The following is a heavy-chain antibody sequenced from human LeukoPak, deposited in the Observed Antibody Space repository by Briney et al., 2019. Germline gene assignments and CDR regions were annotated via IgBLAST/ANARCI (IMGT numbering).Heavy chain of an antibody. CDR1: GGSISSSSYY. CDR2: IYYSGST. J-gene: IGHJ4*02. CDR3: ARQLYYDILTGSGNLFDY. Sequence: SETLSLTCTVSGGSISSSSYYWGWIRQPPGRGLEWIVSIYYSGSTYYNPALKSRVTISVDTSKNQFSLKLISVTAADTAVYYCARQLYYDILTGSGNLFDYWGQGTLVTVSS. V-gene: IGHV4-39*01. D-gene: IGHD3-9*01.